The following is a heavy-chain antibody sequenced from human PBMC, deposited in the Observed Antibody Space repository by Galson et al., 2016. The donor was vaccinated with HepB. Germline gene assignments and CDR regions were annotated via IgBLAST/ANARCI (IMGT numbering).Heavy chain of an antibody. Sequence: SLRLSCAASGFNIRAYAMYWVRQAPGRGLEWLSVTPFDGTNNDYADSVRGRFTMSRDNSQNTVHLFLIGLRAEDTATYYCARGRAAMDVWGQGTTVFVSS. CDR3: ARGRAAMDV. CDR2: TPFDGTNN. CDR1: GFNIRAYA. V-gene: IGHV3-30-3*01. J-gene: IGHJ6*02. D-gene: IGHD3-10*01.